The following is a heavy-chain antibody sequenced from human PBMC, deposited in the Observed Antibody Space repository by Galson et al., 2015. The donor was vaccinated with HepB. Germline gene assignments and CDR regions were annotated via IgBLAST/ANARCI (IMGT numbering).Heavy chain of an antibody. CDR2: ISAYTGNT. CDR1: GYTFSSYG. J-gene: IGHJ4*02. D-gene: IGHD3-16*02. CDR3: ARDGGSYRFDY. V-gene: IGHV1-18*01. Sequence: SVKVSCKASGYTFSSYGITWVRQAPGQGLEWMGWISAYTGNTNYAQELQGRVTMTTDTSTSTAYMELRSLRSDDTAMYYCARDGGSYRFDYWGRGTLVTVSS.